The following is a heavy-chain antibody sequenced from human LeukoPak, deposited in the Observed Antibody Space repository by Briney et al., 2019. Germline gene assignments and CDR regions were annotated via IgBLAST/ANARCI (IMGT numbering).Heavy chain of an antibody. CDR2: IHPVDSDT. V-gene: IGHV5-51*01. CDR3: ARVLTVATTWSAFDI. D-gene: IGHD5-12*01. Sequence: GESLKISCKGSGYIFSNYWIAWVRQMAGKGLEWVGVIHPVDSDTRYSPSFQGQVTFSADMTINTAYLQWSSLKASDTAMYYCARVLTVATTWSAFDIWGQGTMVTVSS. CDR1: GYIFSNYW. J-gene: IGHJ3*02.